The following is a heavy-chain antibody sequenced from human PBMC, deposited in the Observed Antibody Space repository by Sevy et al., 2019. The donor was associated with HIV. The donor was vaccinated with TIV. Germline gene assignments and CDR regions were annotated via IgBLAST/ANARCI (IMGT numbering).Heavy chain of an antibody. V-gene: IGHV3-23*01. CDR2: ISGSGGST. Sequence: GGSLRLSCAASGFTFSSYAMSWVRQAPGKGLEWVSTISGSGGSTYYEDSVKGRFTISRDNFKNTLYLQMNRLRAEDTAVYYCAILGTYYYDGSGYYYQVPSDYWGQGTLVTVSS. D-gene: IGHD3-22*01. CDR3: AILGTYYYDGSGYYYQVPSDY. CDR1: GFTFSSYA. J-gene: IGHJ4*02.